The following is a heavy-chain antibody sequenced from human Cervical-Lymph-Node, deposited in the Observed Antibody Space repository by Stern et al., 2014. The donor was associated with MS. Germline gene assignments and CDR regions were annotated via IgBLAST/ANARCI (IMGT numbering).Heavy chain of an antibody. V-gene: IGHV5-51*01. D-gene: IGHD4-17*01. Sequence: VQLVQSGAEEKKPGESLKISCKGSGYSFTANWIAWVRQMPGKGLEWIGIFYPGNSDHRVSPSFQGQVTISADKSISTAYLQWSSLKASDTAMYYCARDYGDYAFDYWGQGTLVTVSS. J-gene: IGHJ4*02. CDR2: FYPGNSDH. CDR3: ARDYGDYAFDY. CDR1: GYSFTANW.